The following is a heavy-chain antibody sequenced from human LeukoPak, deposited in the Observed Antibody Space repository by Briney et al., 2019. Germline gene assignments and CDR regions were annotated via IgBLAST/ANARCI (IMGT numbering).Heavy chain of an antibody. D-gene: IGHD4-23*01. CDR3: ASADYGGNSWTVIFDY. CDR1: GYTFIDYY. V-gene: IGHV1-2*02. J-gene: IGHJ4*02. CDR2: INPKTGDR. Sequence: ASVKVSCKASGYTFIDYYVHWVRQTPGQGLEWMGWINPKTGDRKYAQKFQGRVTMTTDATITTAYIEVSRLRSDDTAVYYCASADYGGNSWTVIFDYWGQGTLVTVSS.